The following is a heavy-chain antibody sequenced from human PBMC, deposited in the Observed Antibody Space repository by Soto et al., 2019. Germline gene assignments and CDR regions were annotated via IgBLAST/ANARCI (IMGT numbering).Heavy chain of an antibody. V-gene: IGHV4-31*03. CDR2: IYYSGST. CDR3: ARDRVVVPAAMGSNWFDP. J-gene: IGHJ5*02. D-gene: IGHD2-2*01. CDR1: GGSISRGGYY. Sequence: QVQLQESGPGLVKPSQTLSLTCTVSGGSISRGGYYWSWIRQHPGKGLEWIGYIYYSGSTYYNPSLKSRVTISVDTSKNQFSLKLSSVTAADTAVYYCARDRVVVPAAMGSNWFDPWGQGTLVTVSS.